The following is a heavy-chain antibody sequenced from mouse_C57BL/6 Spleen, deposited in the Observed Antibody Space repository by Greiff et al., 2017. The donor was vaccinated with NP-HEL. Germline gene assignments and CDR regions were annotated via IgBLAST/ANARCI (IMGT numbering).Heavy chain of an antibody. Sequence: DVQLQESGPGLVKPSQSLSLTCSVTGYSITSGYYWNWIRQFPGNKLEWMGYISYDGSNNYNPSLKNRISITRDTSKNQFFLKLNSVTTEDTATYYCARDGGYYAWFAYWGQGTLVTVSA. CDR3: ARDGGYYAWFAY. CDR1: GYSITSGYY. V-gene: IGHV3-6*01. D-gene: IGHD2-3*01. J-gene: IGHJ3*01. CDR2: ISYDGSN.